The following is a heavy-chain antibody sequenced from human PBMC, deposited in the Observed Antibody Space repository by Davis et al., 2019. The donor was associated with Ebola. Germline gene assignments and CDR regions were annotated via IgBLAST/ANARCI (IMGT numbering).Heavy chain of an antibody. V-gene: IGHV4-34*01. CDR2: INHSGST. J-gene: IGHJ5*02. Sequence: MPGGSLRLSCAVYGGSFSGYYWYWIRQPPGKGLEWSGEINHSGSTNYNPSLKSRVTISVDTSKNQFSLKLSSVTAADTAVYYCARALGYCRFDPWGQGTLVTVSS. CDR3: ARALGYCRFDP. CDR1: GGSFSGYY. D-gene: IGHD2-15*01.